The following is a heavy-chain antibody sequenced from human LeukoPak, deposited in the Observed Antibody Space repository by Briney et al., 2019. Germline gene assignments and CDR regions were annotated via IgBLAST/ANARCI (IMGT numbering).Heavy chain of an antibody. D-gene: IGHD3-9*01. CDR3: TKDVFHWAFDV. J-gene: IGHJ3*01. CDR1: GFTFSNYA. CDR2: IYSGGST. Sequence: GGSLRLSCAASGFTFSNYAMNWVRQAPGKGLEWVSIIYSGGSTFYADSVKGRFTLSRDISRNTLVLQMDSLRAEDTAVYFCTKDVFHWAFDVWGPGTLVTVSS. V-gene: IGHV3-23*03.